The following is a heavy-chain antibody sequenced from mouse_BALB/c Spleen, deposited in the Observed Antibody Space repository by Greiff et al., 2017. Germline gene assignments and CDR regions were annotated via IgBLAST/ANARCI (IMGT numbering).Heavy chain of an antibody. CDR1: GFTFSDYY. CDR2: ISDGGSYT. J-gene: IGHJ3*01. Sequence: EVKLVESGGGLVKPGGSLKLSCAASGFTFSDYYMYWVRQTPEKRLEWVATISDGGSYTYYPDSVKGRFTISRDNAKNNLYLQMSSLKSEDTAMYYCADSGFAYWGQGTLVTVSA. CDR3: ADSGFAY. D-gene: IGHD3-1*01. V-gene: IGHV5-4*02.